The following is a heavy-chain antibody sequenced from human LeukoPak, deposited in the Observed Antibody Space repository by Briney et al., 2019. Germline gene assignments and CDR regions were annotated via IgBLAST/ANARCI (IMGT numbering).Heavy chain of an antibody. CDR2: INHSRGVA. CDR3: ATGVRVTMVRGIPGSPFRY. J-gene: IGHJ4*02. V-gene: IGHV1-2*02. D-gene: IGHD3-10*01. Sequence: GASVTVSCKSSVGTFTTFYIHWVGQAPGQGGEGMGWINHSRGVASYAHNYQRSVTMTRATSLSTPYLQLNRLTSDDTAVYFCATGVRVTMVRGIPGSPFRYWGQGPLVTVSS. CDR1: VGTFTTFY.